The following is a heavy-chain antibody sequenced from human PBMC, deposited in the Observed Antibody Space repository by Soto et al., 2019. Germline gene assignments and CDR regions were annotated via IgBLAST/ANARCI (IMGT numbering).Heavy chain of an antibody. J-gene: IGHJ6*02. D-gene: IGHD3-10*01. CDR2: IYYSGST. CDR1: GGSINSGDYY. CDR3: ASLWFGEGGGMDV. Sequence: LSLTCTVSGGSINSGDYYWSWIRQPPGKGLEWIGYIYYSGSTYYNPSLKSRVTISVDTSKNQFSLKLSSVTAADTAVYYCASLWFGEGGGMDVWGQGTTVTVSS. V-gene: IGHV4-30-4*01.